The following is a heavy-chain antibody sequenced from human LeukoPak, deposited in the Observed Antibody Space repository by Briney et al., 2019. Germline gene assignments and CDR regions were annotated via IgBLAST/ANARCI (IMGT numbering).Heavy chain of an antibody. V-gene: IGHV3-66*02. Sequence: PGGSLRLSCAASGFTVSGNYMSWVRQAPGKGLEWFSLIYSGGDTYYADSVKGRFTISRDNSKNTLYRQMDSLISEDTAVYYCATRYCSSTSCYRGAFDIWGQGTMVTVSS. CDR3: ATRYCSSTSCYRGAFDI. CDR1: GFTVSGNY. J-gene: IGHJ3*02. D-gene: IGHD2-2*01. CDR2: IYSGGDT.